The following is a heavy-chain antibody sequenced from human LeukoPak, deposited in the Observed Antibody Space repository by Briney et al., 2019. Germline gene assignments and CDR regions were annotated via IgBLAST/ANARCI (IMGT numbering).Heavy chain of an antibody. CDR3: ARDLPDYGDYVPPFYYYYGMDV. J-gene: IGHJ6*02. CDR2: IIPILGIA. CDR1: GGTFSSYA. D-gene: IGHD4-17*01. Sequence: SVKVSCKASGGTFSSYAISWVRQAPGQGLGWMGRIIPILGIANYAQKFQGRVTITADKSASTAYMELSSLRSEDTAVYYCARDLPDYGDYVPPFYYYYGMDVWGQGTTVTVSS. V-gene: IGHV1-69*04.